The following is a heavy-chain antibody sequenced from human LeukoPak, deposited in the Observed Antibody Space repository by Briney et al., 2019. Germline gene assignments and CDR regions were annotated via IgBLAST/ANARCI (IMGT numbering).Heavy chain of an antibody. J-gene: IGHJ4*02. CDR3: ARSPIRQRFFDY. CDR1: GFTFRTYN. Sequence: GGSLRLSCAASGFTFRTYNMSWVRQAPGKGLEWVANIKYDGSERFYVDSVKGRFTISRDNAKNSLYLQMNSLGAEDTAVYFCARSPIRQRFFDYWGQGILVTVSS. V-gene: IGHV3-7*04. D-gene: IGHD5-12*01. CDR2: IKYDGSER.